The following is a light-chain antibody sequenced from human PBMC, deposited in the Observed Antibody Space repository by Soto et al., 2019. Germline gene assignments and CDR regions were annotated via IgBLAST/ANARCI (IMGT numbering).Light chain of an antibody. CDR2: LEDSGNY. Sequence: QPVLTQSSSASASLGSSVKLTCTLSSGHRSYIIAWHQQQPGKAPRYLMKLEDSGNYNKGSGVPDRFSGSSSGADRYLTISNLQSEDEADYYCETWDSNNWVFGGGTKLTVL. V-gene: IGLV4-60*03. CDR1: SGHRSYI. J-gene: IGLJ3*02. CDR3: ETWDSNNWV.